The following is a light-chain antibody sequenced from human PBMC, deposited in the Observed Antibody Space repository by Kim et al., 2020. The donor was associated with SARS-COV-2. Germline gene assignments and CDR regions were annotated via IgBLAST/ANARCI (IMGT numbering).Light chain of an antibody. CDR2: LNSDGSH. J-gene: IGLJ3*02. CDR1: SGHSSSA. CDR3: QTWGTGIWV. Sequence: QLVLTQSPSASASLGASVKLTCTLSSGHSSSAIAWHQQQPEKGPRYLMKLNSDGSHIKGDGIPDRFSVSSSGAERYLTISSLQSEDEADYYCQTWGTGIWVFGGGTKLTVL. V-gene: IGLV4-69*01.